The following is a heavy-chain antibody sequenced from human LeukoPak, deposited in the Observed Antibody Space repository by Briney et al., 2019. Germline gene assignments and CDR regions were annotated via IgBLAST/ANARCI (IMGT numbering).Heavy chain of an antibody. CDR3: ARDVSANDY. J-gene: IGHJ4*02. Sequence: GGSLRLSCAVSGFTFSSYWMSWVRQAPGKGLEWVANIKQDGSEKYYVDSVKGRFTIFRDNAKNSLYLQMNSLRVEDTAVYYCARDVSANDYWGQGTLVTVSS. CDR1: GFTFSSYW. D-gene: IGHD2-8*01. CDR2: IKQDGSEK. V-gene: IGHV3-7*01.